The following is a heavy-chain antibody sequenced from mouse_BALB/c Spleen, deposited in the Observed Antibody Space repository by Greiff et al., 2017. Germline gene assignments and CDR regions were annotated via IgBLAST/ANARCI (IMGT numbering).Heavy chain of an antibody. V-gene: IGHV2-4-1*01. CDR2: IWSGGST. J-gene: IGHJ4*01. Sequence: VQRVESGPGLVQPSQSLSITCTVSGFSLTSYGVHWVRQSPGKGLEWLGVIWSGGSTDYNAAFISRLSISKDNSKSQVFFKMNSLQADDTAIYYCARNWGLRRGYAMDYWGQGTSVTVSS. D-gene: IGHD2-4*01. CDR1: GFSLTSYG. CDR3: ARNWGLRRGYAMDY.